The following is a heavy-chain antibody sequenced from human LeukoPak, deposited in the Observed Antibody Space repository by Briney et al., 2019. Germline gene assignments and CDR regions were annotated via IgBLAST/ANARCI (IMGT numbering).Heavy chain of an antibody. CDR1: GFTFSSYI. D-gene: IGHD2-2*01. CDR2: ISSSSSYI. Sequence: PGGSLRLSCAASGFTFSSYIMNWVRQAPGKGLEWVSSISSSSSYIYYADSVKGRFTISRDNAKNSLYLQMNSLRAEDTAVYYCARTLKGYCSSTSCYPFHYWGQGTLVTVSS. V-gene: IGHV3-21*01. J-gene: IGHJ4*02. CDR3: ARTLKGYCSSTSCYPFHY.